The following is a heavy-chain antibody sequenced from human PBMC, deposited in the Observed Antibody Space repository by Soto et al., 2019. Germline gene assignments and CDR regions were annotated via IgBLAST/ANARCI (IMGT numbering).Heavy chain of an antibody. J-gene: IGHJ6*02. Sequence: QVQLVQSGAEVKKPGSSVKVSCKASGGTFSSYAISWVRQAPGQGLEWMGGIIPIFGTANYAQKFQGRVTITGDESTSKAYMELSSLRSEDTAVYYCARDLRMGASIYCYGMDVWGQGTTVTVSS. CDR3: ARDLRMGASIYCYGMDV. CDR2: IIPIFGTA. V-gene: IGHV1-69*01. D-gene: IGHD1-26*01. CDR1: GGTFSSYA.